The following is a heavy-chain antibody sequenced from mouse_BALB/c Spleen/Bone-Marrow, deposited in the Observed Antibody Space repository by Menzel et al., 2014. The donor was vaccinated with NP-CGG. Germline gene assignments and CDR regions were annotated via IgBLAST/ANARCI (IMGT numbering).Heavy chain of an antibody. CDR2: ISGYYGDA. CDR3: ARSGKVRNAMDY. V-gene: IGHV1S137*01. J-gene: IGHJ4*01. CDR1: GYTFTDHA. Sequence: VQLVESGAKLVRPGVSVKISCKGSGYTFTDHAMHWVKRSHAKSLEWIGLISGYYGDAIYNQKFKGKATMTVDKSSSTAYTELARLTSEDSAIYYCARSGKVRNAMDYWGQGTSVTVSS. D-gene: IGHD2-14*01.